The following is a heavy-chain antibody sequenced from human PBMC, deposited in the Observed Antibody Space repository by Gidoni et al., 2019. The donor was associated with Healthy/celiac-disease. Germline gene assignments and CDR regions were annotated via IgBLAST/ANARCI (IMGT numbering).Heavy chain of an antibody. CDR3: ARHRPPKDYYDSSGYYPGAFDI. CDR2: IYYSGST. CDR1: GVSISSSY. V-gene: IGHV4-59*08. J-gene: IGHJ3*02. Sequence: QVQLQESGPGLVKPSATLSLTCTVSGVSISSSYYSWIRQPPGQGLEWIGYIYYSGSTNHNPSLKSRVTISVDTSKNQFSLKLSSVTAADTAVYYCARHRPPKDYYDSSGYYPGAFDIWGQGTMVTVSS. D-gene: IGHD3-22*01.